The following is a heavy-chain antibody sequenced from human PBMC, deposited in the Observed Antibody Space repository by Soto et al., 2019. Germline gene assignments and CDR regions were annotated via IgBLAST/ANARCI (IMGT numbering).Heavy chain of an antibody. J-gene: IGHJ4*02. Sequence: QVQLVESGGGVVQPGRSLRLSCAASGFSFSDYVMHWVRQAPGKGLDWVAVMWYHGRDLFYADSLKGRFTISRDNSKNTLYLQMNRLRAEDTAVYYCARDQGGQSGNFIFDTWGQGTLVTVSS. V-gene: IGHV3-33*01. D-gene: IGHD3-16*01. CDR3: ARDQGGQSGNFIFDT. CDR1: GFSFSDYV. CDR2: MWYHGRDL.